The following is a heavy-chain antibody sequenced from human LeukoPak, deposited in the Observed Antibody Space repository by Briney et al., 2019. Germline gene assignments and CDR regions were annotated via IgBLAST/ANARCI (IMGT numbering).Heavy chain of an antibody. V-gene: IGHV1-2*02. J-gene: IGHJ5*02. CDR1: GYTFTGYY. Sequence: ASVKVSCKASGYTFTGYYMHWVRQAPGQGLEWMGWINPNSGGTNYAQKFQGRVTMTRDTSISTAYMELSRLRSDDTAVYYCARELGDSSWYGVWFDPWGQGTLVTVSS. CDR3: ARELGDSSWYGVWFDP. D-gene: IGHD6-13*01. CDR2: INPNSGGT.